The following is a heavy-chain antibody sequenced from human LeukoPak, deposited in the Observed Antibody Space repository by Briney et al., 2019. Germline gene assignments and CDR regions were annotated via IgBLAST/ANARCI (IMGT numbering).Heavy chain of an antibody. J-gene: IGHJ4*01. CDR2: INHGGNT. Sequence: SETLSLTCAVYAGSSGSYYWSWIRQPQGKGLEWIGEINHGGNTNYNPSLKSRVTISLDTSKNQFSLRLSSVTAADTALYYCAPIFGDYSDFDSWGQGTLVTVSS. CDR1: AGSSGSYY. V-gene: IGHV4-34*01. CDR3: APIFGDYSDFDS. D-gene: IGHD4-17*01.